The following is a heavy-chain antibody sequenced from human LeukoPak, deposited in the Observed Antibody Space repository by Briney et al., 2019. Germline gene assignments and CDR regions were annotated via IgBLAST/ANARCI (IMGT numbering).Heavy chain of an antibody. J-gene: IGHJ4*02. CDR1: GFTFSSYA. Sequence: GGSLRLSCAASGFTFSSYAMSWVRQAPGKGLEWVSAISASGGSTYYADSVKGRFTISRDNSKNTLYLQVNSLRVEDTAVYYCATFLWEGVAAGGIEPFESWGQGNLVTVSS. CDR2: ISASGGST. V-gene: IGHV3-23*01. CDR3: ATFLWEGVAAGGIEPFES. D-gene: IGHD1-26*01.